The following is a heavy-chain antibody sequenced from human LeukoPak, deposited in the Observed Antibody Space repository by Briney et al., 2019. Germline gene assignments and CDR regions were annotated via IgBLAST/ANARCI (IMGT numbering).Heavy chain of an antibody. CDR2: AYYSGTT. V-gene: IGHV4-39*01. J-gene: IGHJ4*02. Sequence: PSQTLSLTCTVSGGSISSGGYYWGWIRQPPGKGLEWIGGAYYSGTTYYNPSLKSRVTISVDTSKSQFSLKLSSVTAADTAVYYCARHSSSAWYYYFDYWGQGTLVAVSS. CDR1: GGSISSGGYY. CDR3: ARHSSSAWYYYFDY. D-gene: IGHD6-19*01.